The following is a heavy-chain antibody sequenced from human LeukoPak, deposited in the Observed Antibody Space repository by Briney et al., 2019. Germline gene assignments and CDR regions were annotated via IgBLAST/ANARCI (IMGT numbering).Heavy chain of an antibody. J-gene: IGHJ5*02. CDR2: INPSGGST. V-gene: IGHV1-46*01. Sequence: GASVKVSCKASGYTFTSYYMHWVRQAPGQGLEWMGIINPSGGSTSYAQKFQGRVTMTRDTSTSTVYMELSSLRSEDTAVYYCARDLTAYGSGSYKYWFDPWGQGTLVTVSS. D-gene: IGHD3-10*01. CDR1: GYTFTSYY. CDR3: ARDLTAYGSGSYKYWFDP.